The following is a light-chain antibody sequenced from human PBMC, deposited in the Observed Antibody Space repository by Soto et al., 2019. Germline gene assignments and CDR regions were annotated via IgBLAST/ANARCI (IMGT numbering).Light chain of an antibody. CDR2: KAS. Sequence: DIQMTQSPSTLSASVGDRVTITCRASQTISSWLAWYQQKPGNAPKLLIYKASSLQSGVPSRFSGSGSGTEFTLTISSLQPDDFATYYCQHYKSYPYTFGQGTKVDIK. CDR3: QHYKSYPYT. J-gene: IGKJ2*01. V-gene: IGKV1-5*03. CDR1: QTISSW.